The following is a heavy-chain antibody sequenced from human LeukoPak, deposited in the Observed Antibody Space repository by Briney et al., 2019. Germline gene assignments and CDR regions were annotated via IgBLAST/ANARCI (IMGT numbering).Heavy chain of an antibody. V-gene: IGHV3-21*01. Sequence: GGSLRLSCAASGFTFSSYSMNWVRQAPGKGLEWVSSISSSSSYIYYADSVKGRFTISRDNAKNSLYLQMNSLRAEDTAVYYCARVKGSPSSTLYFYYWSQGTLVTVYS. CDR3: ARVKGSPSSTLYFYY. CDR1: GFTFSSYS. J-gene: IGHJ4*02. CDR2: ISSSSSYI. D-gene: IGHD6-6*01.